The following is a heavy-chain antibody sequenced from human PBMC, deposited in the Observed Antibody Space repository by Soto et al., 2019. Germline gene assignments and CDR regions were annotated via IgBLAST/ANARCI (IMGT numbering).Heavy chain of an antibody. D-gene: IGHD6-19*01. CDR3: AKGTGWSLYDFDY. CDR2: TYYRSKWFN. J-gene: IGHJ4*02. V-gene: IGHV6-1*01. Sequence: QVPLQQSGPRLVEPSQTLSLTCAISGDSVSSDSIAWNWIRQSPSRGLKWLGRTYYRSKWFNDYAPSVKSRITINPDTSKNQFSLQLNSVTPEDTAVYYCAKGTGWSLYDFDYWGQGILVTVSS. CDR1: GDSVSSDSIA.